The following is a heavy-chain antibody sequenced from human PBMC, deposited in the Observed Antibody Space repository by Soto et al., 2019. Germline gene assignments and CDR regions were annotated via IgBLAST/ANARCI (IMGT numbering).Heavy chain of an antibody. CDR2: IYSGGST. CDR1: GFTVSSNY. CDR3: ARVAGIKGFGGRRGMDV. Sequence: GGSLRLSCAASGFTVSSNYMSWVRQAPGKGLEWVSVIYSGGSTYYADSVKGRFTISRDNSKNTLYLQMNSLRAEDTAVYYCARVAGIKGFGGRRGMDVWGQGTTVTVSS. J-gene: IGHJ6*02. V-gene: IGHV3-53*01. D-gene: IGHD3-10*01.